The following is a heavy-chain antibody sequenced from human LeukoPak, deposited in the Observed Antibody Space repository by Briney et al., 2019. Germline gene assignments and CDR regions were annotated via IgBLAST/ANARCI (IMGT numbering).Heavy chain of an antibody. CDR2: ISTRGSYI. CDR1: GFTVSSYS. CDR3: ARAEVLLWFGESPGAEYFHH. D-gene: IGHD3-10*01. V-gene: IGHV3-21*01. J-gene: IGHJ1*01. Sequence: GGSLRLSCAASGFTVSSYSMSWVRQAPGKGLEWVSSISTRGSYIYYADSMKGRFTISRDNAKNSLYLQMNSLRAEDTAVYYCARAEVLLWFGESPGAEYFHHWGQGTLVTVSS.